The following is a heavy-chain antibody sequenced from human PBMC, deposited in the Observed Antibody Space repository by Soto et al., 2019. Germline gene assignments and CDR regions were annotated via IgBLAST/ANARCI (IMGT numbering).Heavy chain of an antibody. CDR2: ISNYNGIT. J-gene: IGHJ4*02. D-gene: IGHD3-10*01. V-gene: IGHV1-18*01. CDR3: AESMVGSGTYVS. Sequence: QVPLVQSGAEVKKPGASVKVSCKASGYIFTSYGISWVRQAPGEGLEWMGWISNYNGITNYAQKVQGRVTMTTDRSTSTAYMELRSLRSDDTAVYYCAESMVGSGTYVSWGQGTLVTVSS. CDR1: GYIFTSYG.